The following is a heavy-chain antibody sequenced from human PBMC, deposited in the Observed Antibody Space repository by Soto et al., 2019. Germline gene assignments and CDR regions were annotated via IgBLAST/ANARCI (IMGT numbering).Heavy chain of an antibody. Sequence: GGSLRLSCAASGFTFSRHSMNWVRQAPGKGLEWVSSISSSSSYIYYADSVKGRFTISRDNAKNSLYLQMNSLRAEDTAVYYCARDLAAAVSYGMDVWGQGTTVTVSS. J-gene: IGHJ6*02. CDR3: ARDLAAAVSYGMDV. CDR1: GFTFSRHS. D-gene: IGHD6-13*01. V-gene: IGHV3-21*01. CDR2: ISSSSSYI.